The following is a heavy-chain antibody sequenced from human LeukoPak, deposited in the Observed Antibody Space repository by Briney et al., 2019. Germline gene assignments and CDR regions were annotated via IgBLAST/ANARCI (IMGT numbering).Heavy chain of an antibody. D-gene: IGHD2-15*01. V-gene: IGHV4-59*01. CDR1: GGSISSYY. CDR3: ARGGHCSGGSCFYYYYYGMDV. Sequence: SETLSLTCTVSGGSISSYYWSWIRQPPGKGLEWIGYIYYSGSTNYNPSLKSRVTISVDTSKNQFSLKLSSVTAADTAVYYCARGGHCSGGSCFYYYYYGMDVWGQGTTVTVSS. CDR2: IYYSGST. J-gene: IGHJ6*02.